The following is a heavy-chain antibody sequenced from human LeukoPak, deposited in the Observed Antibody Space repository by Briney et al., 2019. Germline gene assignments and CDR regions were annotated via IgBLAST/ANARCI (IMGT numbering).Heavy chain of an antibody. J-gene: IGHJ4*02. CDR2: ISYDESSK. CDR1: GFTFSYYA. Sequence: PGGSLRLSCAASGFTFSYYAMHWVRQAPGKGLEWVAVISYDESSKYYADSVKGRFTISRDNPKNTLYLQLNSLRAEDTAVYYCARGGRDGYSSADFWGQGTLVTVSS. CDR3: ARGGRDGYSSADF. V-gene: IGHV3-30-3*01. D-gene: IGHD5-24*01.